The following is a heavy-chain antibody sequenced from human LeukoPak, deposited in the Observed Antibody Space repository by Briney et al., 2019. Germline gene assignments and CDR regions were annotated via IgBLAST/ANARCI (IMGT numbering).Heavy chain of an antibody. CDR1: GGSISSYY. J-gene: IGHJ3*02. CDR2: IYYSGST. D-gene: IGHD3-16*01. Sequence: SETLSLTCTVSGGSISSYYWSWIRQPPGKGLEWIGCIYYSGSTNYNPSLKGRVTISVDTSKNQFSLKLSSVTAADTAVYYCARGGATDDAFDIWGQGTMVTVSS. V-gene: IGHV4-59*01. CDR3: ARGGATDDAFDI.